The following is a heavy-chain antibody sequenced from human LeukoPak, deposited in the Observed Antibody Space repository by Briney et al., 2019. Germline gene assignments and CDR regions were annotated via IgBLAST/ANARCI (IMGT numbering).Heavy chain of an antibody. CDR1: GFTISSYE. CDR2: IISSGGST. D-gene: IGHD3-22*01. CDR3: ARRGYYDTSGYLFDG. J-gene: IGHJ4*02. V-gene: IGHV3-48*03. Sequence: PAGSLRLSCAASGFTISSYEMNWVRQAPGRGLQGVSYIISSGGSTYYVDSVKGRFIISRDNAKNSLFLQMNSLIAEDTAVYYCARRGYYDTSGYLFDGWGQGTLVTVSS.